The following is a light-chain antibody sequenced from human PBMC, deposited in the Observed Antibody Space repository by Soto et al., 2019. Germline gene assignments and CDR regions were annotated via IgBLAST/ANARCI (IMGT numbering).Light chain of an antibody. Sequence: EIVLTQSPGTPSLSPGERATLSCRASQSISSSYLAWYQQKPGQAPRLLIYGACSRATGIPDRFSGSGSGTDFTLTISRLEPEDFAVYYCQQYGSSPGTFGQGTKLEIK. J-gene: IGKJ2*01. V-gene: IGKV3-20*01. CDR3: QQYGSSPGT. CDR2: GAC. CDR1: QSISSSY.